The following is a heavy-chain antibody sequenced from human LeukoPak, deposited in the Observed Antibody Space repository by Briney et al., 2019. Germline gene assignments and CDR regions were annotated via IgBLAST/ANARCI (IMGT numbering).Heavy chain of an antibody. CDR3: AKDSSPVDYYYYGMDV. CDR1: GFTFSSYG. Sequence: GRSLRLSCAASGFTFSSYGMHWVRPAPGKGLEWVAVISYDGSNKYYADSVKGRFTISRDNSKNTLYLQMNSLRAEDTAVYYCAKDSSPVDYYYYGMDVWGQGTTVTVSS. J-gene: IGHJ6*02. CDR2: ISYDGSNK. V-gene: IGHV3-30*18.